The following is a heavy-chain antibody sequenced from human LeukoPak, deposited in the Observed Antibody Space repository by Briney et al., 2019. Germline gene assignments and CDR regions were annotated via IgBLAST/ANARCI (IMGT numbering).Heavy chain of an antibody. J-gene: IGHJ3*02. V-gene: IGHV1-8*01. D-gene: IGHD3-9*01. CDR2: MTPNSGNT. Sequence: ASVKVSCKASVYTFTRYDINWVRQATGQGLEWMGWMTPNSGNTGYAQKFQGRVTMTRNTSISTACMELSSLRSEDTAVYYCARTGYWTADAFDIWGQGTMVTVSS. CDR3: ARTGYWTADAFDI. CDR1: VYTFTRYD.